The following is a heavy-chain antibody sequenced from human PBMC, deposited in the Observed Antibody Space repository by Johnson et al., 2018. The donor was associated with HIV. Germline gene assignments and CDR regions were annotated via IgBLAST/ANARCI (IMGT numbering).Heavy chain of an antibody. V-gene: IGHV3-11*01. CDR3: ARDDLGNPFSSYDAFDI. J-gene: IGHJ3*02. CDR1: GLTFSDHY. Sequence: QVQLVESGGGLVKPGGSLRLSCAGSGLTFSDHYMSWVRQAPGKGLEWVSFISSSGSTIYYSDSVKGRFTISRDNAKNSLYLEMNSLRTEDTALYYCARDDLGNPFSSYDAFDIWGQGTMVTVSS. CDR2: ISSSGSTI. D-gene: IGHD6-13*01.